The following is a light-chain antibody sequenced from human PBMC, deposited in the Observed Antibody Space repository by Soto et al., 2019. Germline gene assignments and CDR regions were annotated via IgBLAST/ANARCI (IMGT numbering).Light chain of an antibody. Sequence: DIVMTQSPDSLAVSLGERATINCKSSQRVLYRFHHKPYLAWYQQHPGQPTKLLIDWASTRESGVPDRFSGNECSTDLSITIGTVEAKDVKVYYCHQYYAIPWTFGQGTKMEIK. J-gene: IGKJ1*01. V-gene: IGKV4-1*01. CDR2: WAS. CDR3: HQYYAIPWT. CDR1: QRVLYRFHHKPY.